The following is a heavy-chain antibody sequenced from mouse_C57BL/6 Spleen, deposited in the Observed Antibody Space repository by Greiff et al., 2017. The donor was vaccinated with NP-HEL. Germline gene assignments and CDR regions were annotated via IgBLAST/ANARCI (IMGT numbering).Heavy chain of an antibody. Sequence: VQLQQSGPELVKPGASVKIPCKASGYTFTDYNMDWVKQSHGKSLEWIGDINPNNGGTIYNQKFKGKATLTVDKSSSTAYMELRSLTSEDTAVYYCARRAYYSNYNWDFDVWGTGTTVTVSS. J-gene: IGHJ1*03. V-gene: IGHV1-18*01. CDR3: ARRAYYSNYNWDFDV. D-gene: IGHD2-5*01. CDR2: INPNNGGT. CDR1: GYTFTDYN.